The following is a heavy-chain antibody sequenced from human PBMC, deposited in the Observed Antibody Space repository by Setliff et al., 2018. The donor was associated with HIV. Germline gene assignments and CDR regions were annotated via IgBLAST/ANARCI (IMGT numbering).Heavy chain of an antibody. D-gene: IGHD6-19*01. CDR1: GYSFTSYW. CDR3: SRGIAVAGHDFANTPGDI. V-gene: IGHV5-10-1*01. Sequence: PGESLKISCKGSGYSFTSYWISWVRQMPGKGLEWMGRIDPSDSYINYGPSFQGHVTISADKSTNTAFLQWSSLKASDSAMYYCSRGIAVAGHDFANTPGDIWGQGTTVTVSS. J-gene: IGHJ6*02. CDR2: IDPSDSYI.